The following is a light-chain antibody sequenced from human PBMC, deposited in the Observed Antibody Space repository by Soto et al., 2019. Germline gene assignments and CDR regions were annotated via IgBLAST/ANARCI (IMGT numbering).Light chain of an antibody. V-gene: IGLV1-40*01. J-gene: IGLJ3*02. CDR3: QSYDNSLSGWV. Sequence: QSVLTQPPSVSGAPGQRVTLSCTGSTSNIGAGYDVHWYQQLPGTAPKLLIYGNNNRPSGVPGRFSGSKSGTSASLAITGLQAEDEADYYCQSYDNSLSGWVFGGGTKLTVL. CDR1: TSNIGAGYD. CDR2: GNN.